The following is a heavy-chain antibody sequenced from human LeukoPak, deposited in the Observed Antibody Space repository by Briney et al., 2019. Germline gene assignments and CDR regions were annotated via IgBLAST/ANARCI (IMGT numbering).Heavy chain of an antibody. CDR3: ARGGDYYDSGAFDI. CDR2: INHSGST. V-gene: IGHV4-34*01. CDR1: GGSFSGYY. J-gene: IGHJ3*02. D-gene: IGHD3-22*01. Sequence: SETLSLTCAVYGGSFSGYYWSWIRQPPGKGLEWIGEINHSGSTNYNPSLKSRVTISVDTSKNQFSLKLSSVTAADTAVYYCARGGDYYDSGAFDIWGQGTMVTVSS.